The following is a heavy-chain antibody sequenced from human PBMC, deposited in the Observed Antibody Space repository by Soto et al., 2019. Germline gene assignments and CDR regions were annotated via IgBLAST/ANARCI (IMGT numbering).Heavy chain of an antibody. J-gene: IGHJ5*02. CDR2: ISAYNGNT. Sequence: ASVKVSCKASGYTFTSYGISWVRQAPGQGLEWMGWISAYNGNTNYAQKLQGRVTMTTDTSTSTAYMELRSLRSDDTAVYYCARGGFRITSCRLVIDWIDPWGQGTLVTVSS. CDR1: GYTFTSYG. D-gene: IGHD3-3*01. CDR3: ARGGFRITSCRLVIDWIDP. V-gene: IGHV1-18*01.